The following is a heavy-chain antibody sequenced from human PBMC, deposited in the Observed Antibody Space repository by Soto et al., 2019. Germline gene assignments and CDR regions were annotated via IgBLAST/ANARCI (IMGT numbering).Heavy chain of an antibody. CDR1: GGTFNRYA. CDR2: ITPMFGTG. V-gene: IGHV1-69*12. Sequence: QVQLVQSGAEVKKPGSSVKVSCKASGGTFNRYAISWLRQAPGQGPEWMGGITPMFGTGNYAQKFQGRVTHPAGESSANVQMELRKLTTEDTAVYYRAQTPGPGVAGPGRFDLRGRGTRVIVSS. CDR3: AQTPGPGVAGPGRFDL. D-gene: IGHD6-19*01. J-gene: IGHJ2*01.